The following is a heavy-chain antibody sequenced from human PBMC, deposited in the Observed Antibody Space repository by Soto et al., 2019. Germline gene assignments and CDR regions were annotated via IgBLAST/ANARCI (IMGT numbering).Heavy chain of an antibody. CDR2: VDWDDDK. V-gene: IGHV2-70*01. J-gene: IGHJ4*02. D-gene: IGHD6-19*01. CDR3: ARTPLTTGWSVDY. CDR1: GFSLSTNGMC. Sequence: SGPTLVNPTQTLTLTCTFSGFSLSTNGMCVSWIRQPPGKALEWLALVDWDDDKFYSISLRTRLTISRDTSKNQVVLTMTDMDPVDAATYYCARTPLTTGWSVDYWGQGTLVTVSS.